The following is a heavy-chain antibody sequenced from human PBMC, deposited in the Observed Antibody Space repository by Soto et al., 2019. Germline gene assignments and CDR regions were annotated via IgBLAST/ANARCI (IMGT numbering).Heavy chain of an antibody. V-gene: IGHV3-48*04. CDR1: GFTFNTYN. CDR2: ISSSGSGI. J-gene: IGHJ3*02. CDR3: ARAYSDAFDI. Sequence: GGSLRLSCAASGFTFNTYNMNWVRQAPGKGLEWISYISSSGSGIYYPDSVKGRFTISRDNAKKSLYLQVNSLRAEDTAVYYCARAYSDAFDIWGQGTMVPVSS. D-gene: IGHD2-15*01.